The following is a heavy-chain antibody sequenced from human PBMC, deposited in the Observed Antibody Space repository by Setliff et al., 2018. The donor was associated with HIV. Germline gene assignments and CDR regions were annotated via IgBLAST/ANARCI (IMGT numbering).Heavy chain of an antibody. J-gene: IGHJ4*02. D-gene: IGHD3-10*01. CDR2: IIPILDTT. CDR3: ARAGGLRMDRGVVSDY. Sequence: SVKVSCKAAGGTFNNYVFSWVRKAPGRGLEWIGTIIPILDTTNYAQKFQDRVTMTRNTSISTAYMELSGLISEDAAVYYCARAGGLRMDRGVVSDYWGQGTLVTVSS. CDR1: GGTFNNYV. V-gene: IGHV1-69*04.